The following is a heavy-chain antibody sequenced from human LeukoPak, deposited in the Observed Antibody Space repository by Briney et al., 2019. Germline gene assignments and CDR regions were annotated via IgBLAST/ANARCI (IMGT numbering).Heavy chain of an antibody. CDR2: ISSSGSTI. Sequence: PGGSLRLSCAASGFTFTIYEMNWVRQAPGKGLEWISYISSSGSTIFYADSVKGRFTISRDNAKNSLYLQMNSLRAEDTAVYFCARETDSTLFDYWGQGTLATVSS. CDR1: GFTFTIYE. CDR3: ARETDSTLFDY. D-gene: IGHD2-2*01. J-gene: IGHJ4*02. V-gene: IGHV3-48*03.